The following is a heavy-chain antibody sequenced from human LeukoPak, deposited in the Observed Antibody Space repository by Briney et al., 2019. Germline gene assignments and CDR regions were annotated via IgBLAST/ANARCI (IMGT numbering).Heavy chain of an antibody. V-gene: IGHV4-59*11. D-gene: IGHD3-10*01. CDR1: GDSITNHY. Sequence: SETPSLTCIVSGDSITNHYWSLIRRPPGKGLEWIGYIYYNGIINYNPSLKSRVTISVDTSRNQFSMKLNSVTAADTAVYYCAGSGGLANTGAVFDYWGQGTLVTVSS. CDR3: AGSGGLANTGAVFDY. CDR2: IYYNGII. J-gene: IGHJ4*02.